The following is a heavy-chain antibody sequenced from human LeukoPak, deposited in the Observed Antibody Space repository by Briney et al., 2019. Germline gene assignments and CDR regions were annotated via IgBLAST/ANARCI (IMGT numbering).Heavy chain of an antibody. CDR1: GFAFSDYD. D-gene: IGHD3-22*01. J-gene: IGHJ4*02. CDR3: ARGNYYDSSGLKRLDY. CDR2: MSYNGRNI. Sequence: PGGSLRLSCAASGFAFSDYDMHWVRQAPGKGPEWVAVMSYNGRNIYYADSVKGRFTISRDNAKNSLYLQMNSLRAEDTAVYYCARGNYYDSSGLKRLDYWGQGTLVTVSS. V-gene: IGHV3-30*04.